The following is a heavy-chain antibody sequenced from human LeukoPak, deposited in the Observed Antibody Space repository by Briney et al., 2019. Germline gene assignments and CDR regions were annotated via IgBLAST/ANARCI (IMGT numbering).Heavy chain of an antibody. V-gene: IGHV4-4*09. Sequence: SETLSLTCTVSGGSISSYYWSWIRQPPGKGLEWIGYIYTSGSTNYNPSLQSRGNISVDTSKNPFSLKLSSATATDTAMYYCARHSDESYDILTGYYIRYWFDPWGRGTLVTVSS. CDR3: ARHSDESYDILTGYYIRYWFDP. CDR1: GGSISSYY. J-gene: IGHJ5*02. CDR2: IYTSGST. D-gene: IGHD3-9*01.